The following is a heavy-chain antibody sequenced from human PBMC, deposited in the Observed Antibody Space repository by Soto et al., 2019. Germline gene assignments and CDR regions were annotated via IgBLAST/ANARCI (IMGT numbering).Heavy chain of an antibody. CDR2: FDPEDGET. J-gene: IGHJ3*02. D-gene: IGHD4-17*01. V-gene: IGHV1-24*01. CDR3: ATAVLTTGYDAFDI. Sequence: RASVKVSCKVSGYTLTELSMHWVRQAPGKGLEWMGGFDPEDGETIYAQKFQGRVTMTEDTSTDTAYMELSSLRSEDTAVYYCATAVLTTGYDAFDIWGQGTMVTVSS. CDR1: GYTLTELS.